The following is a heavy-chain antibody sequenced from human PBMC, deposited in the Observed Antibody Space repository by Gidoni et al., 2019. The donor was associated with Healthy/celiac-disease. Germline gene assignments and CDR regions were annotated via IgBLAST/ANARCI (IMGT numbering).Heavy chain of an antibody. J-gene: IGHJ6*02. CDR3: ARNTAMVRPDLYYYYYGMDV. V-gene: IGHV4-4*02. CDR2: IYHSGST. Sequence: QVQLQESGPGLVKPSGTLSLTCAVPGGSIRSSNWWSWVRQPPGKGLEWIGEIYHSGSTNYNPSLKSRVTISVDKSKNQFSLKLSSVTAADTAVYYCARNTAMVRPDLYYYYYGMDVWGQGTTVTVSS. CDR1: GGSIRSSNW. D-gene: IGHD5-18*01.